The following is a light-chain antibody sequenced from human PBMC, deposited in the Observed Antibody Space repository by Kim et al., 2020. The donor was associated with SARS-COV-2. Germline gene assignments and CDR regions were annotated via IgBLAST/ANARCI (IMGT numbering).Light chain of an antibody. CDR1: QTISSY. J-gene: IGKJ2*01. CDR2: DAS. CDR3: QQYNDWPPGDT. Sequence: EIVMTQSPATLSVSPGERATLSCMASQTISSYLAWYQQKPGQAPRLLIYDASTRATGIPARFSGSGSGTEFTLTISSLQSEDFAIYYCQQYNDWPPGDTFGQGTKLEI. V-gene: IGKV3-15*01.